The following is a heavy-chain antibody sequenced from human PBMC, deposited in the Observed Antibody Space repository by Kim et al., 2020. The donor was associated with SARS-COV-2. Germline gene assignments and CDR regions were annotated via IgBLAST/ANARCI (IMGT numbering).Heavy chain of an antibody. CDR1: GFTFSSYA. J-gene: IGHJ6*02. V-gene: IGHV3-64*01. D-gene: IGHD6-19*01. CDR2: ISSNGGST. Sequence: GGSLRLSCAASGFTFSSYAMHWVRQAPGKGLEYVSAISSNGGSTYYANSVKGRFTISRDNSKNTLYLQMGSLRAEDMAVYYCARDQGSGWYYYYGMDVWGQGTTVTVSS. CDR3: ARDQGSGWYYYYGMDV.